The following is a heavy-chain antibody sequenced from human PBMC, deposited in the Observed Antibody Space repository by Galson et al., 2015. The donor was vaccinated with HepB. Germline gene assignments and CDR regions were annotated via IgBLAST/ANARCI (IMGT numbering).Heavy chain of an antibody. CDR2: ITNIGTGA. CDR1: GFTFSSYP. V-gene: IGHV3-23*01. CDR3: ARIVPHSGSGT. Sequence: SLRLSCAASGFTFSSYPMNWVRQAPGKGLEWVSSITNIGTGAYYADSAKGRFTISRDNSKNTLYLQMNSLRAEDTAVYYCARIVPHSGSGTWGQGTLVTVSS. J-gene: IGHJ5*02. D-gene: IGHD6-25*01.